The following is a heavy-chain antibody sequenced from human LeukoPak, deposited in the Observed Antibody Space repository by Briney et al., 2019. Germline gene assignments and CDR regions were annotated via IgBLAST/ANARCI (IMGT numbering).Heavy chain of an antibody. J-gene: IGHJ4*02. CDR2: VSSSGSA. Sequence: SETLSLTCSVSGDSISYFYWSWIRQAAGKGLEWIGRVSSSGSADYNASLKSRVTMSVDTSKNQLSLKVISVTAADTAVYYCARWGSSWYWGQGTLVTVSS. D-gene: IGHD6-13*01. V-gene: IGHV4-4*07. CDR1: GDSISYFY. CDR3: ARWGSSWY.